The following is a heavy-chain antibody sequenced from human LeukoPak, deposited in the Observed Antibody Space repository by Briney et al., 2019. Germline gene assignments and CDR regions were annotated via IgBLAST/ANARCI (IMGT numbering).Heavy chain of an antibody. CDR1: GYTFTTYC. J-gene: IGHJ4*02. CDR2: INPSGGST. V-gene: IGHV1-46*01. D-gene: IGHD6-19*01. CDR3: ARGIELADPFDY. Sequence: ASVKVSCKASGYTFTTYCMHWVRQAPGQGLEWVGIINPSGGSTSYAQKFQGRVTMTRDTSTSTVYMELSSLRSEDTAVYYCARGIELADPFDYWGQGTLVTVSS.